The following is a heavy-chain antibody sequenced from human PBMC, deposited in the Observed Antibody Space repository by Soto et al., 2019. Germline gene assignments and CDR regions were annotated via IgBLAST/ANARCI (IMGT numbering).Heavy chain of an antibody. V-gene: IGHV4-31*03. CDR2: IHYGGSP. D-gene: IGHD2-2*01. CDR3: ARVPFGDYQLLSYFDY. CDR1: GGSVSSGSYH. Sequence: SETLSLTCTVSGGSVSSGSYHWSWIRQHPGKGLEWIGYIHYGGSPYYNPSLKSRVTMSIDTSKNQFSLNLSSVTAADTAVYFCARVPFGDYQLLSYFDYWGQGTLVTVSS. J-gene: IGHJ4*02.